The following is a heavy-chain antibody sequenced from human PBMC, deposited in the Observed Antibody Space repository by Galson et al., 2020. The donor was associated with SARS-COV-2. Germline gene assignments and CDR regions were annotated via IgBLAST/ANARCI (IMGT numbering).Heavy chain of an antibody. V-gene: IGHV4-31*03. CDR3: ARDYFKRSCSGTDYYYYYGMDV. CDR1: GGPISSGGYY. D-gene: IGHD3-10*02. CDR2: IYYSGST. Sequence: SETLSLTCTVSGGPISSGGYYWSWIRQHPGKGLEWNGYIYYSGSTYYNPYLQSRVTISVDTSKNQFSLKLSSVTAADTAVYYCARDYFKRSCSGTDYYYYYGMDVWGQGTTVTVSS. J-gene: IGHJ6*02.